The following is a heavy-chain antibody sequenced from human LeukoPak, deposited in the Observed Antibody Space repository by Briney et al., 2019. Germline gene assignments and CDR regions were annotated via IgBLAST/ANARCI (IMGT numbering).Heavy chain of an antibody. V-gene: IGHV4-38-2*01. CDR1: GYSISSGYY. CDR3: ARGYSRRWYFDY. J-gene: IGHJ4*02. Sequence: SETLSLTCAVSGYSISSGYYWGWIRQPPGKGLEWIGSSYHSGSTYYNPSLKSRVTISVDTSKNEFSLKLSSVTAADTAVHYCARGYSRRWYFDYWGQGALVTVSS. CDR2: SYHSGST. D-gene: IGHD5-24*01.